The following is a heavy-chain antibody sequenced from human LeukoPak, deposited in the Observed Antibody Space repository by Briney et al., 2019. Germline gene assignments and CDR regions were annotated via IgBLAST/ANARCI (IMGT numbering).Heavy chain of an antibody. CDR3: AKDQTGVTFGDVDY. J-gene: IGHJ4*02. CDR1: GFTFSSYG. D-gene: IGHD3-10*01. CDR2: ISYDGSNK. Sequence: GGSLRLSCAASGFTFSSYGMHWVRQAPGKGLEWVAVISYDGSNKYYADSVKGRFTISRDNSKNTLYLQMSSLRVEDTAVYYCAKDQTGVTFGDVDYWGQGTLITVSS. V-gene: IGHV3-30*18.